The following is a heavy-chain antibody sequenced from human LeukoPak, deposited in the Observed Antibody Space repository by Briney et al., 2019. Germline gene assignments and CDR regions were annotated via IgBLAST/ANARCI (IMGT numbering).Heavy chain of an antibody. Sequence: PGGSLRLSCAASGFTFSSYSMNWVRQAPGKGLEWVSSISSSSSYIYYADSVKGRFTISRDNAKNSLYLQMNSLRAEDTAVYYCAREDFRSNGMDVWGQGTTVTVSS. CDR3: AREDFRSNGMDV. V-gene: IGHV3-21*01. CDR2: ISSSSSYI. CDR1: GFTFSSYS. J-gene: IGHJ6*02.